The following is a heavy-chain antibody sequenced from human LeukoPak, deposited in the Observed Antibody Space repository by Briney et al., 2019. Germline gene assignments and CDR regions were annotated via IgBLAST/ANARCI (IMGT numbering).Heavy chain of an antibody. J-gene: IGHJ4*02. Sequence: APVKVSCKASGYTFTSYGISWVRQAPGQGLEWMGWISAYNGNTNYAQKLQGRVTMTTDTSTSTAYMELRSLRSDDTAVYYCARDLLVGDFWSGYYPYWGQGTLVTVSS. V-gene: IGHV1-18*01. CDR2: ISAYNGNT. D-gene: IGHD3-3*01. CDR1: GYTFTSYG. CDR3: ARDLLVGDFWSGYYPY.